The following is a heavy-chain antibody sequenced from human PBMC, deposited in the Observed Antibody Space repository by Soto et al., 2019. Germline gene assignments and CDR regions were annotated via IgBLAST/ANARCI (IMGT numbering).Heavy chain of an antibody. Sequence: QVQLVQSGAEVKKPGASVKVSCKASGYTFTGYYMHWVRQAPGQGLEWMGWINPNSGGTNYAQKFQGWVTMTRDTSISTAYMELSRLRSDDTAVYYCARGPNCSGGSCHPFDYWGQGTLVTVSS. V-gene: IGHV1-2*04. D-gene: IGHD2-15*01. CDR3: ARGPNCSGGSCHPFDY. J-gene: IGHJ4*02. CDR2: INPNSGGT. CDR1: GYTFTGYY.